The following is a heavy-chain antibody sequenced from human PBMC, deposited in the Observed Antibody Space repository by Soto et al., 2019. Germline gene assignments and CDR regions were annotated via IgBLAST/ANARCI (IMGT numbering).Heavy chain of an antibody. D-gene: IGHD3-22*01. V-gene: IGHV3-15*07. Sequence: LRLSCAASGFTFSNAWMNWVRQAPGKGLEWVSRIKSKTDGGTTDYAAPVKGRFTISRDDSKNTLYLQMNSLKTEDTAVYYCTTAPGLSLQYYYDSSGYYRIDYWGQGTLVTVSS. CDR1: GFTFSNAW. CDR3: TTAPGLSLQYYYDSSGYYRIDY. J-gene: IGHJ4*02. CDR2: IKSKTDGGTT.